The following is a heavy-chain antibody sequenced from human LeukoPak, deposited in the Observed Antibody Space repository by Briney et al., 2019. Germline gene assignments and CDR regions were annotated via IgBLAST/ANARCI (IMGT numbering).Heavy chain of an antibody. V-gene: IGHV3-7*03. CDR2: IKQDGSEK. CDR3: ARDSKLRYFDWLYWFDP. CDR1: GFTFSSYW. J-gene: IGHJ5*02. D-gene: IGHD3-9*01. Sequence: GGSLRLSCAASGFTFSSYWMSWVRQAPGKGLEWVANIKQDGSEKYYVDSVKGRFTISRDNAKNSLYLQMNSLRAEDTAVYYCARDSKLRYFDWLYWFDPWGQGTLVTVSS.